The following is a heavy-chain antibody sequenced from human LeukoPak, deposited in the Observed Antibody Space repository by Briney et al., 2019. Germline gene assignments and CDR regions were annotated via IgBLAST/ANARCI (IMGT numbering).Heavy chain of an antibody. D-gene: IGHD6-13*01. J-gene: IGHJ4*02. Sequence: ASVKISCKVSGYTLTELSMHWVRQAPGKGLEWMGGFDPEDGETIYAQKFQGRVTMTEDTSTDTAYMELSSLRSEDTAVYCCATFPAQYSSSWYYFDYWGQGTLVTVSS. CDR3: ATFPAQYSSSWYYFDY. V-gene: IGHV1-24*01. CDR2: FDPEDGET. CDR1: GYTLTELS.